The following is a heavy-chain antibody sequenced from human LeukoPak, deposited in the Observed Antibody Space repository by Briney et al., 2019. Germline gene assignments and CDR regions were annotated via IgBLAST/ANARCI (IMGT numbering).Heavy chain of an antibody. CDR1: GGSISSYY. J-gene: IGHJ3*02. CDR3: ARTTRRDAFDI. V-gene: IGHV4-59*01. CDR2: IYYSGST. D-gene: IGHD4-17*01. Sequence: SETLSLTCTVSGGSISSYYWSWIRQPPGKGLEWIGYIYYSGSTNYNPSLKSRVTISVDTSKNQFSLKLSSVTAADTAVYYCARTTRRDAFDIWGQGTMVTVSS.